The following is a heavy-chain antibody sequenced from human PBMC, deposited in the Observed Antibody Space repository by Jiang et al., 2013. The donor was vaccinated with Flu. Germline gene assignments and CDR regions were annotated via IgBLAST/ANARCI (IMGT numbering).Heavy chain of an antibody. CDR2: ISYSEGT. V-gene: IGHV4-59*08. D-gene: IGHD6-19*01. CDR3: ARNSGWYKYDY. Sequence: KPSETLSLACTVSGDSITSYYWSWIRQPPGKGLEWIGYISYSEGTNYNPSLKSRVTISVATSKNQFSLQLSSVTAADTAIYYCARNSGWYKYDYWGQGALVTVSS. CDR1: GDSITSYY. J-gene: IGHJ4*02.